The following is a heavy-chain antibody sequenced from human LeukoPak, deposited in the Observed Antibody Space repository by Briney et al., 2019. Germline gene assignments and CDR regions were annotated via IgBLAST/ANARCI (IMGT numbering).Heavy chain of an antibody. D-gene: IGHD6-19*01. V-gene: IGHV1-46*01. CDR2: INPSGGST. Sequence: ASVKVSCKASGYTFTSYYMHWVRQAPGQGLEWMGIINPSGGSTSYAQKFQGRVTMTRDTSTSTVYMELSSLRSEDTAAYYCAWGRWLPQDNNWFDPWGQGTLVTVSS. J-gene: IGHJ5*02. CDR1: GYTFTSYY. CDR3: AWGRWLPQDNNWFDP.